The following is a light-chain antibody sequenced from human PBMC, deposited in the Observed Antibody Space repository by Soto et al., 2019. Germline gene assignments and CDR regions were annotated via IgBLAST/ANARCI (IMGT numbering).Light chain of an antibody. J-gene: IGKJ3*01. CDR3: QQYETYSGT. CDR1: QIINTW. Sequence: DIQMTQSPSTLSASVGDRVTITCRASQIINTWLAWYQQKPGKAPKLLIYRASNLVSGVPSRFSGGGSGTEFTLTISSLQPDDFSIYYCQQYETYSGTFGPGTKVDL. V-gene: IGKV1-5*03. CDR2: RAS.